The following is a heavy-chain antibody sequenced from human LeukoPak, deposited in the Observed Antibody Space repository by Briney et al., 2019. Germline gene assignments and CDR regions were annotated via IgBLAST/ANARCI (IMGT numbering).Heavy chain of an antibody. V-gene: IGHV5-51*01. J-gene: IGHJ4*02. CDR3: ARLPPLAYCGGDCYSRYFDY. D-gene: IGHD2-21*02. Sequence: GESLKISCKGSGYIFSSYWIGWVRQMPGKGLEWMGVIYPGDSDTRYSPSFQGQVTISADKSISTAYLQWSSLKASDTAMYYCARLPPLAYCGGDCYSRYFDYWGQGTLVTVSS. CDR1: GYIFSSYW. CDR2: IYPGDSDT.